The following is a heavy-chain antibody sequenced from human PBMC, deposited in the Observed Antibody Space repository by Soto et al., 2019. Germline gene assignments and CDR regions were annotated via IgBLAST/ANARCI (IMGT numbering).Heavy chain of an antibody. V-gene: IGHV1-58*01. CDR1: GFTFTSSA. Sequence: ASVKVSCKASGFTFTSSAVQWVRQARGQRLEWIGWIVVGSGNTNYAQKFQERVTITRDMSTSTAYMELSSLRSEDTAVYYCAAGSSSWYDDALDIWGQGTMVTVSS. CDR2: IVVGSGNT. J-gene: IGHJ3*02. D-gene: IGHD6-13*01. CDR3: AAGSSSWYDDALDI.